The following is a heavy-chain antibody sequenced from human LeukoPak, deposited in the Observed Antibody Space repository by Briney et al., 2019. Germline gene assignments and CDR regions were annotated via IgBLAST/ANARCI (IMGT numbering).Heavy chain of an antibody. CDR2: INSGGST. CDR3: AKDGCGGGYCYSDY. J-gene: IGHJ4*02. V-gene: IGHV3-23*01. CDR1: GFTFSNYA. D-gene: IGHD2-21*01. Sequence: PKGSPRLSCAASGFTFSNYAMTWVRQPPGKGLEWVSTINSGGSTYYAASAKGRFSISRDNSKNTLYLQMNSLSAEDTAFYYCAKDGCGGGYCYSDYWGQGTLVTVSS.